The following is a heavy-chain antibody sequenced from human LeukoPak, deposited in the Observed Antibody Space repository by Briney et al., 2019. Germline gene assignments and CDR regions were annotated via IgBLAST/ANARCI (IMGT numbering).Heavy chain of an antibody. CDR2: IYYSGST. J-gene: IGHJ4*02. CDR1: GGSISSYY. Sequence: SETLSLTCTVSGGSISSYYWSWIRQPPGKGLEWIGYIYYSGSTNYNPSLKSRVTISVDTSKNQFSLKLSSVTAADTAVYYCARCDDFWSGYFYYFDYWGQGTLVTVSS. V-gene: IGHV4-59*01. CDR3: ARCDDFWSGYFYYFDY. D-gene: IGHD3-3*01.